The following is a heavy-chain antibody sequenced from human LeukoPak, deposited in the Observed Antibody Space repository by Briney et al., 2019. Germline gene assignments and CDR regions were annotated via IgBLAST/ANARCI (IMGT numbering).Heavy chain of an antibody. Sequence: GGSLRLSCAASGFTFSSYAMHWVRQAPGKGLEWVAVISYDGSNKYYADSVKGRFTISRDNSKNTLYLQMNSLRAEDTAVYYCARGMTGFSEGSFDYWGQGTLVTVSS. V-gene: IGHV3-30*04. CDR1: GFTFSSYA. CDR3: ARGMTGFSEGSFDY. CDR2: ISYDGSNK. J-gene: IGHJ4*02. D-gene: IGHD3-9*01.